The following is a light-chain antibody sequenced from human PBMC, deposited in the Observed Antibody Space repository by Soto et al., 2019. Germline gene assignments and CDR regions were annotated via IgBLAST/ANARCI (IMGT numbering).Light chain of an antibody. CDR2: AAS. V-gene: IGKV3-20*01. J-gene: IGKJ4*01. CDR1: QSFSTSY. Sequence: IVLTQSPGTLSLSPGERATLSCRASQSFSTSYLAWYQQKPGQAPRLLIFAASSRASGIPDRFSGSGSGTDFTLTIDRLEPEDFAVYYCQQYSTSPLTFGGGTKVDIK. CDR3: QQYSTSPLT.